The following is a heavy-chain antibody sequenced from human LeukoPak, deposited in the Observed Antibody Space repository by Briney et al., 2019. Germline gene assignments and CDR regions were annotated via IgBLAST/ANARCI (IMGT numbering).Heavy chain of an antibody. V-gene: IGHV4-39*07. D-gene: IGHD3-3*01. Sequence: SETLSLTCTVSGGSISSSSYYWGWIRQPPGKGLEWIGSIYFSGSTYHNPSLKSRVTISVDTSKNQFSLKLSSVTAADTAVYYCARSLRRSGPEYFQHWGQGTLVTVSS. CDR1: GGSISSSSYY. J-gene: IGHJ1*01. CDR3: ARSLRRSGPEYFQH. CDR2: IYFSGST.